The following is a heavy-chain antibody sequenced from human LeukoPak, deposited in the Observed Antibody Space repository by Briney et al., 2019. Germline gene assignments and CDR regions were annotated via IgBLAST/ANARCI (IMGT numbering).Heavy chain of an antibody. CDR2: FDPEDGET. J-gene: IGHJ4*02. D-gene: IGHD3-10*01. V-gene: IGHV1-24*01. CDR1: GYTLTELS. Sequence: ASVKVPCKVSGYTLTELSMHWVRQAPGKGLEWMGGFDPEDGETIYAQKFQGRVTMTEDTSTDTAYMELSSLRSEDTAVYYCATGYYGSGRPSDMGYWGQGTLVTVSS. CDR3: ATGYYGSGRPSDMGY.